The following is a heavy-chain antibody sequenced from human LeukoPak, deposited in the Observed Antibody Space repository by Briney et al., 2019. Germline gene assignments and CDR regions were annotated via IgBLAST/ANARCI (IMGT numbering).Heavy chain of an antibody. Sequence: GSSLRLSCAASGFTFSRSVMHWVRQAPGKGLEWVALISYDGNNKFYADSVKGRFTISRDNSRNTLYLQMNSLRGEDAAVYSCARGGIPTGPYYYFYYMDAWGKGTAVTVSS. CDR1: GFTFSRSV. CDR2: ISYDGNNK. CDR3: ARGGIPTGPYYYFYYMDA. J-gene: IGHJ6*03. D-gene: IGHD3-10*01. V-gene: IGHV3-30*01.